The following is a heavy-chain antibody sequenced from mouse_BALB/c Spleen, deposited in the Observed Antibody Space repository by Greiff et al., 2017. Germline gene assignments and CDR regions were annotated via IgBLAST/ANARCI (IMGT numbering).Heavy chain of an antibody. CDR3: ARERGDGYYYFDY. Sequence: QVQLQQSGAELARPGASVKLSCKASGYTFTSYWMQWVKQRPGQGLEWIGAIYPGDGDTRYTQKFKGKATLTADKSSSTAYMQLSSLASEDSAVYYCARERGDGYYYFDYWGQGTTLTVSS. D-gene: IGHD2-3*01. V-gene: IGHV1-87*01. CDR2: IYPGDGDT. J-gene: IGHJ2*01. CDR1: GYTFTSYW.